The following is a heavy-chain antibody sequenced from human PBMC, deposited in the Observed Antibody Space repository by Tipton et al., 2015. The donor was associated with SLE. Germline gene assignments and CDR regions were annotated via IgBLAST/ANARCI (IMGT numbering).Heavy chain of an antibody. D-gene: IGHD3-16*01. CDR1: GFTFNMYW. CDR2: INPDGTNT. V-gene: IGHV3-74*01. Sequence: SLRLSCAASGFTFNMYWMHWVRQAPGNGLVWVSRINPDGTNTVYADSVKGRFTISRDNAKNTLYLQMTSLRVEDSAMYYCIRDAYGLDSWGQGTLVTVSS. CDR3: IRDAYGLDS. J-gene: IGHJ4*02.